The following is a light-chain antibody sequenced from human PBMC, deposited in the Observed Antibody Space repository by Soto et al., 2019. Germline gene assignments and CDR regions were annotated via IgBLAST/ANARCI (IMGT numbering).Light chain of an antibody. Sequence: EILLTQSPATLSLSPGERATLSCGSSQSVSNNYLAWYRQKPGLAPRLLIYDASTRATGIPDRFSGSGSGKDLTLTISTLEPEDFAVYSCKQYGNSHGTFVQGTKVDIX. V-gene: IGKV3D-20*01. J-gene: IGKJ1*01. CDR2: DAS. CDR3: KQYGNSHGT. CDR1: QSVSNNY.